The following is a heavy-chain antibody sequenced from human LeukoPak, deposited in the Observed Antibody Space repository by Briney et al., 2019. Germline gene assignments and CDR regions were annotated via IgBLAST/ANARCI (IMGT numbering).Heavy chain of an antibody. CDR1: GYTFTSYG. D-gene: IGHD3-22*01. J-gene: IGHJ3*02. CDR3: ARVRVTEYYYDSSGYYRPIDAFDI. CDR2: ISAYNGNT. V-gene: IGHV1-18*01. Sequence: ASVKVSCKAPGYTFTSYGISWVRQAPGQGLEWMGWISAYNGNTNYAQKLQGRVTMTTGTSTSTAYMELRSLRSDDTAVYYCARVRVTEYYYDSSGYYRPIDAFDIWGQGTMVTVSS.